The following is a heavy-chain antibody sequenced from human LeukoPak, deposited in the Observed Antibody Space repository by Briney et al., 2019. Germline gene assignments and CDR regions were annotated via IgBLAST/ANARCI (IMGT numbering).Heavy chain of an antibody. J-gene: IGHJ4*02. CDR3: AREDFWSGYPDY. Sequence: SETLSLTCAVSGYSISSSYYWGWIRQPPGKGLEWIGSIYHSGSTYYNPSLKSRVTMSVDTSKNQFSLKLSSVTAADTAVYYCAREDFWSGYPDYWGQGTLVTVSS. V-gene: IGHV4-38-2*02. CDR1: GYSISSSYY. CDR2: IYHSGST. D-gene: IGHD3-3*01.